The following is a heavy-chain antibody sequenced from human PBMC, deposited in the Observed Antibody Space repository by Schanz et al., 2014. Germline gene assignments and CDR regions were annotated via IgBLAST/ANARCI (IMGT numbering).Heavy chain of an antibody. D-gene: IGHD1-26*01. Sequence: QVQLVQSGAEVKKPGASVKVSCKASGYTFTSSGFSWVRQAPGQGLEWMGWINGYNAHTNYAQKFQGRVTMTTDTSTSTVSMELRSLRSDDTAVYYCARDRDQWDGNFCDFWGQGTLVTVSS. CDR3: ARDRDQWDGNFCDF. V-gene: IGHV1-18*01. CDR1: GYTFTSSG. CDR2: INGYNAHT. J-gene: IGHJ4*02.